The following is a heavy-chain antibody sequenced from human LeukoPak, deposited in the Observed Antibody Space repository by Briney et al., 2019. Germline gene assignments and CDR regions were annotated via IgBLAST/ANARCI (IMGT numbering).Heavy chain of an antibody. CDR3: ARDLPSSGLSGLDV. Sequence: SETLSLTCTVSGGSISSYYWSWIRQPPGKGLEWIGYIYYSESTNYNPSLKSRVTISVDTSKNQFSLKLSSVTAADTAVYYCARDLPSSGLSGLDVWGQGTTVTVSS. D-gene: IGHD3-10*01. J-gene: IGHJ6*02. CDR2: IYYSEST. CDR1: GGSISSYY. V-gene: IGHV4-59*01.